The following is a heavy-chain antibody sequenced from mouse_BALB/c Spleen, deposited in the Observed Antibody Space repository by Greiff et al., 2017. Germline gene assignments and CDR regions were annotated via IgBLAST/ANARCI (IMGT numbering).Heavy chain of an antibody. J-gene: IGHJ3*01. CDR3: TRSGDGYYGSWFAY. CDR2: IYPGNSDT. Sequence: EVQLQQSGTVLARPGASVKMSCKASGYTFTSYWMHWVKQRPGQGLEWIGAIYPGNSDTSYNQKFKGKANLTAVTSTSTAYMELSSLTNEDSAVYYCTRSGDGYYGSWFAYWGQGTLVTVSA. D-gene: IGHD2-3*01. V-gene: IGHV1-5*01. CDR1: GYTFTSYW.